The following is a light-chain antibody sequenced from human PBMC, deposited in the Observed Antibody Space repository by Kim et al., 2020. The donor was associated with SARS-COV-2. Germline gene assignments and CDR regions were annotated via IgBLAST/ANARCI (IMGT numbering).Light chain of an antibody. CDR2: AAS. J-gene: IGKJ1*01. CDR3: HMYNTAPWT. V-gene: IGKV1-27*01. CDR1: QGISNY. Sequence: ASVGDRVTITCRASQGISNYLAWYQHKPGKIPRLLIFAASTLHSGVPSRFSGSGSGTDFTLTISSLQPEDVATYYCHMYNTAPWTFGQGTKVEIK.